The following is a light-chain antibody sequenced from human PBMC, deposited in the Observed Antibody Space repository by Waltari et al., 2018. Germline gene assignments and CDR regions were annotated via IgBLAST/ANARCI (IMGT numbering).Light chain of an antibody. CDR1: NTEDKS. J-gene: IGLJ2*01. CDR3: QVWDSSSDHVV. CDR2: YDN. Sequence: SLVLTQPPSVSVAPGKTAAITCGGDNTEDKSVHWYQQKPGKAPVAAMFYDNGRPSGIPERFSGSKSGNMATLTINNVEVGDEADYFCQVWDSSSDHVVFGGGTRLAVL. V-gene: IGLV3-21*04.